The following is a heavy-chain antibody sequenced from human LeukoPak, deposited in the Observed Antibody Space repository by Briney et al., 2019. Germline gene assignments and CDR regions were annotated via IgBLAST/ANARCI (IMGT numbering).Heavy chain of an antibody. J-gene: IGHJ6*03. Sequence: SETLSLTCAVYGGSFSGYYWSWIRQPPGKGREWIGEINHSGSTNYNPSLKSRLTISVDTSKNQFSLKLSSVTAADTAVYYCARRRGYDYVWGSYRGYYYYMDVWGKGTTVTVSS. D-gene: IGHD3-16*02. CDR3: ARRRGYDYVWGSYRGYYYYMDV. V-gene: IGHV4-34*01. CDR1: GGSFSGYY. CDR2: INHSGST.